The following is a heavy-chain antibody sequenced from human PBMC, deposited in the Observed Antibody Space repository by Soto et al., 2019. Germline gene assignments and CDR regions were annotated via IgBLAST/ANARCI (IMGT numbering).Heavy chain of an antibody. CDR3: ARARRGNWFDP. CDR1: GFTFSSYD. Sequence: GGSLRLSCAASGFTFSSYDMHWVRQATGKGLEWVSAIGTAGDTYYTGSVKGRFTISRDNAKNSLYLQMNSLRAGDTAVYYCARARRGNWFDPWGQGTLVTVSS. J-gene: IGHJ5*02. D-gene: IGHD3-10*01. V-gene: IGHV3-13*01. CDR2: IGTAGDT.